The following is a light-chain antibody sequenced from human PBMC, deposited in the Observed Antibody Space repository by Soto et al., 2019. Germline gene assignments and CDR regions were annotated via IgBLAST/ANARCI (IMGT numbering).Light chain of an antibody. CDR2: DVS. CDR1: SSDVGGYNY. J-gene: IGLJ2*01. V-gene: IGLV2-14*01. CDR3: GSYTSSTTLV. Sequence: QSALTQPASVSGSPGQSITISCTGTSSDVGGYNYVSWYQQHPGKAPKLMIYDVSNRPSGVSSRFSGSKSGNTASLTISGLQPEDEADYYCGSYTSSTTLVFGGGTKLTVL.